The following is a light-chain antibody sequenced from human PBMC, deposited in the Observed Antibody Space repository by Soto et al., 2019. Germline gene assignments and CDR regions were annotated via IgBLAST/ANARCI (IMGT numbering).Light chain of an antibody. CDR3: CSYAGSYTYV. Sequence: QSVLTQPRSVSGSPGQSVTISCTGTSSDVGGHNYVSWYQQYPGKAPKLLLSSATKRPSGVPDRFSGSKSGNTASLTISGLQAEDEADYHCCSYAGSYTYVFGTGTKVTVL. CDR1: SSDVGGHNY. CDR2: SAT. J-gene: IGLJ1*01. V-gene: IGLV2-11*01.